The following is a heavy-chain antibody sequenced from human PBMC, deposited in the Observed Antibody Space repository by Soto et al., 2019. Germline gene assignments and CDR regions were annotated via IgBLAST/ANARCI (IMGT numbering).Heavy chain of an antibody. J-gene: IGHJ4*02. CDR2: ITSDGSDK. V-gene: IGHV3-30*18. CDR1: GFTFSNYA. CDR3: SKDNPAVHY. Sequence: QVQLVESGGGVVQPGRSLRLSCAASGFTFSNYAMHWVRQAPGKGLEWVAIITSDGSDKYYADSVTGRFTISRDDSKNTLYLQMNSLTPEDTAVYYCSKDNPAVHYWGQGALVTVSS.